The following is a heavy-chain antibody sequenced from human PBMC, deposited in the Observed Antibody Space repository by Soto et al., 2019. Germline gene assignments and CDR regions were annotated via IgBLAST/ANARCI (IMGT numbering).Heavy chain of an antibody. J-gene: IGHJ4*02. CDR2: TSGSGGST. D-gene: IGHD3-22*01. Sequence: EVPLLESGGGLVQPGGSLRLSCAASGFTFSSYAMSWVRQAPGKGLEWVSATSGSGGSTYYADSVKGRFTISRDNSKNTLYLQMNSLRAEDTAVYYCATRAYYYDSSGYFDYWGQGTLVTVSS. CDR1: GFTFSSYA. V-gene: IGHV3-23*01. CDR3: ATRAYYYDSSGYFDY.